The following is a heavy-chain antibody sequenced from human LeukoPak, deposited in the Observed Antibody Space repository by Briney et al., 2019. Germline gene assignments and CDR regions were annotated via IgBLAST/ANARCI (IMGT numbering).Heavy chain of an antibody. CDR2: IYYSGST. V-gene: IGHV4-39*01. CDR1: GGSISSSSYY. D-gene: IGHD3-10*01. J-gene: IGHJ4*02. Sequence: SETLSLTCTVSGGSISSSSYYWGWIRQPPGTGLEWIGSIYYSGSTYYNPSLKSRVTISVDTYKNQFSLKLSSVAAADTAVYYCARGGLLWFGELSGKFDYWGQGTLVTVSS. CDR3: ARGGLLWFGELSGKFDY.